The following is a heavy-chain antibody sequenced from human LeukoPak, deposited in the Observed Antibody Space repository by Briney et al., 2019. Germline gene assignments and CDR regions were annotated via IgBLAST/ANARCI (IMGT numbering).Heavy chain of an antibody. V-gene: IGHV3-21*01. CDR2: ISSSSSYI. Sequence: PGGSLRLSCAASGFTFSSYSMNWVRQAPGKGLEWVSSISSSSSYIYYADSVKGRFTISRDNAKNSLYLQMNSLRAEDTAVYYCARENYYYGSGSKGTFDYWGQGTLVTVSS. J-gene: IGHJ4*02. CDR1: GFTFSSYS. CDR3: ARENYYYGSGSKGTFDY. D-gene: IGHD3-10*01.